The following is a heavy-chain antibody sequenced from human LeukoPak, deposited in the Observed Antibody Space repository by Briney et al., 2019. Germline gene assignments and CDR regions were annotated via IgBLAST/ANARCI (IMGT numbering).Heavy chain of an antibody. CDR2: IKQDGSEK. Sequence: GGPLRLSCAASGFTFSSYWMSWVRQAPGKGLEWVANIKQDGSEKYYVDSVKGRFTISRDNAKNSLYLQMNSLRAEDTAVYYCARSSSVNYFDYWGQGTLVTVSS. D-gene: IGHD6-19*01. CDR1: GFTFSSYW. V-gene: IGHV3-7*01. J-gene: IGHJ4*02. CDR3: ARSSSVNYFDY.